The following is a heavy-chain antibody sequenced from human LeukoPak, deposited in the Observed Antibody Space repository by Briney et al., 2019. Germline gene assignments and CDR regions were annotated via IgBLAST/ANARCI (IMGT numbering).Heavy chain of an antibody. CDR2: VIPFLGIV. V-gene: IGHV1-69*04. CDR1: GGTFGNYA. D-gene: IGHD6-19*01. CDR3: ARNIVVAGNRGMDV. Sequence: SVKVSCKASGGTFGNYAINWVRQAPGQGLEWLGRVIPFLGIVNYAQKFQGRVTIIAGKSTSTAYMELSSLRSEDTAIYYCARNIVVAGNRGMDVWGQGTTVTVSS. J-gene: IGHJ6*02.